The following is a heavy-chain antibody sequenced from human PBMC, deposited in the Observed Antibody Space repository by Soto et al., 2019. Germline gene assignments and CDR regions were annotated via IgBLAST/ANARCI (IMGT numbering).Heavy chain of an antibody. CDR1: GFTFSSYA. CDR3: EKGSGYSGTYPGFDY. CDR2: ISDSGGNT. V-gene: IGHV3-23*01. J-gene: IGHJ4*02. D-gene: IGHD1-26*01. Sequence: PGGSLTLSCAASGFTFSSYAMIGVLHAPGKGLEWVSTISDSGGNTYYADSVKGRFTISRDNSKNSLYLQMNSLRAEDTAVYYCEKGSGYSGTYPGFDYWGQGTLVSVYS.